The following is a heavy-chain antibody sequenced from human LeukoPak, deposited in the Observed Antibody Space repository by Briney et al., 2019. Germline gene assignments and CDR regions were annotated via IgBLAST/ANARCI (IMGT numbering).Heavy chain of an antibody. CDR2: INSDGSST. J-gene: IGHJ4*02. Sequence: PGGSLRLSCAASGFTFSRYWVHWVRQAPGKGLVWVSRINSDGSSTTYADSVKGRFTISRDNAKNTLYLQMNSLRAEDTAVYYCAADPDGSGWSTFDYWGQGTLVTVSS. CDR3: AADPDGSGWSTFDY. V-gene: IGHV3-74*01. D-gene: IGHD6-19*01. CDR1: GFTFSRYW.